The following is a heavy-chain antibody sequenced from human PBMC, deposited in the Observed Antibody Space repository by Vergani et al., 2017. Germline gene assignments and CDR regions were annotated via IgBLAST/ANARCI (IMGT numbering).Heavy chain of an antibody. CDR2: IYSGGST. CDR3: ARVPINDFLFDY. D-gene: IGHD2-2*01. Sequence: EVQLLESGGGLVQPGGSLRLSCEASGFSFPGYAMSWVRQAPGKGLEWVSVIYSGGSTYYADSVKGRFTISRDNSKNTLYLQMNSLRAEDTAVYYCARVPINDFLFDYWGQGTLVTVSS. CDR1: GFSFPGYA. J-gene: IGHJ4*02. V-gene: IGHV3-23*03.